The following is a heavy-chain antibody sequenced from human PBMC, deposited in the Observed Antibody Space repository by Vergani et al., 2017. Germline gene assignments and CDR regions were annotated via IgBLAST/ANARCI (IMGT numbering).Heavy chain of an antibody. J-gene: IGHJ4*02. CDR1: GFTFSSYA. D-gene: IGHD3-10*01. Sequence: EVQLLESGGGLVKPGGSLRLSCAASGFTFSSYAMSWVRQAPGKGLVWVSRINSDGSSTSYADSVKGRFTISRDNAKNTLYLQMNSLRAEDTAVYYCARAGFGSDYFDYWGQGTLVTVSS. V-gene: IGHV3-74*02. CDR3: ARAGFGSDYFDY. CDR2: INSDGSST.